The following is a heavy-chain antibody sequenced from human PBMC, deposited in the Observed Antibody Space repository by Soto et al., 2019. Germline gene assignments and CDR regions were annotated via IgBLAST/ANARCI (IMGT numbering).Heavy chain of an antibody. CDR3: GVPRPDYYYYGMDV. J-gene: IGHJ6*02. CDR2: IIPIFGTA. Sequence: ASVKVSCKASGGTFSSYAIGWVRQAPGQGLEWMGGIIPIFGTANYAQKFQGRVTITADESTSTAYMELSSLRSEDTAVYYCGVPRPDYYYYGMDVWGQGTTVTVSS. V-gene: IGHV1-69*13. D-gene: IGHD3-10*01. CDR1: GGTFSSYA.